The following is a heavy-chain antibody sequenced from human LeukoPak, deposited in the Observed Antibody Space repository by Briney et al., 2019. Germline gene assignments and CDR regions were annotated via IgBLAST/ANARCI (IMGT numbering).Heavy chain of an antibody. CDR1: GFTFSNYA. CDR2: ISGSGGST. J-gene: IGHJ4*02. D-gene: IGHD2-15*01. CDR3: ARQLGYCSDGSCYFDY. V-gene: IGHV3-23*01. Sequence: GGSLRLSSAASGFTFSNYAMSWVRQAPGRGLEWVSAISGSGGSTYYADSVKGRFTISRDNSKNTLHLQMNSLRAEDTAVYHCARQLGYCSDGSCYFDYWGQGTLVPVSS.